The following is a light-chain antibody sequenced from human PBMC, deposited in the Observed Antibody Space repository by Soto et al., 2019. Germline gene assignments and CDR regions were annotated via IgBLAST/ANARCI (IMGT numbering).Light chain of an antibody. CDR2: DVS. Sequence: QSVLTQPASVSGSPGQSITISCTGTSSDAGGYNYVSWYQQHPGKAPKLMIYDVSNRPSGVSNRFSGSKSGNTASLTISGLQAEDEADYYCSSYTSSYVVFGGGTKLTVL. CDR1: SSDAGGYNY. J-gene: IGLJ2*01. V-gene: IGLV2-14*01. CDR3: SSYTSSYVV.